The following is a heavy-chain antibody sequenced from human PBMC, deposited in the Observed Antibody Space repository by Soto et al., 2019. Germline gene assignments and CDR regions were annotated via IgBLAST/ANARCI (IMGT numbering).Heavy chain of an antibody. V-gene: IGHV3-7*01. CDR1: GFTFSSYW. CDR3: ARALPRALAGTWGAFDI. D-gene: IGHD6-19*01. J-gene: IGHJ3*02. Sequence: EVQLVESGGGLVQPGGSLRLSCAASGFTFSSYWMSWVRQAPGKGLEWVANIKQDGSEKYYVDSVKGRFTISRDNAKNSLYLQMNSLRAEDTAVYYCARALPRALAGTWGAFDIWGQGTMVTVSS. CDR2: IKQDGSEK.